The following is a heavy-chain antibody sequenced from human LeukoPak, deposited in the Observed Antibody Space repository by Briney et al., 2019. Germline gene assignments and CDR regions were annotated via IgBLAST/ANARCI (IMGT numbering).Heavy chain of an antibody. V-gene: IGHV1/OR15-1*02. D-gene: IGHD6-19*01. CDR2: INPNSGGT. CDR1: GYIFTDYY. Sequence: GASVKVSCKASGYIFTDYYMHWVRQAPGQELGWMGRINPNSGGTNYAQKFQGRVTMTRDTSISTAYTELSSLRSEDTATYYCARDSPIAVAGIDYWGQGTLVTVSS. CDR3: ARDSPIAVAGIDY. J-gene: IGHJ4*02.